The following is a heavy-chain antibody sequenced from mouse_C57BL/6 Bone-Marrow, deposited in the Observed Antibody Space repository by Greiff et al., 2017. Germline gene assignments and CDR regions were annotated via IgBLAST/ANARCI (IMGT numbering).Heavy chain of an antibody. J-gene: IGHJ1*03. CDR3: ARRGGSSYDWYCDV. D-gene: IGHD1-1*01. CDR2: IGPGSGST. Sequence: QVQLQQSGAELVKPGASVKISCKASGYTFTDYYINWVKQRPGQGLEWIGKIGPGSGSTYYTEKFKGKDTLTADNSSSTAYMQLSSLTSEDSAVYFCARRGGSSYDWYCDVWGTGTTVTVSS. V-gene: IGHV1-77*01. CDR1: GYTFTDYY.